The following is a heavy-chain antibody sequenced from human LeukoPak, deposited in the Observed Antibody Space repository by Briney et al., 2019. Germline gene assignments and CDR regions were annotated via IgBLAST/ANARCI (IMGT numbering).Heavy chain of an antibody. V-gene: IGHV5-51*01. CDR2: IYPGDSDT. D-gene: IGHD4-11*01. Sequence: GESLKISCKGSGYSFTSHWIGWVRQMPGKGLEWMGIIYPGDSDTRYSPSFQGQVTISADKSISTAYLQWSSLKASDTAMYYCARQVAYSNSYFDYWGQGTLVTVSS. CDR3: ARQVAYSNSYFDY. CDR1: GYSFTSHW. J-gene: IGHJ4*02.